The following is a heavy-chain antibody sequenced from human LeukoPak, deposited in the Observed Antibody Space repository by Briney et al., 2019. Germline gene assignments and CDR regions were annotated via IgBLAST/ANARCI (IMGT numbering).Heavy chain of an antibody. CDR2: INHSGST. CDR1: GGSFGAHS. Sequence: SETLSLTCAIYGGSFGAHSWTWIRQPPGKGLEWVGEINHSGSTNYNPSLKSRVTISVDTSKNQFSLKLSSVTAADTAVYYCARRRQYRWDQYSSSWSLDYWGQGTLVTVSS. D-gene: IGHD6-13*01. CDR3: ARRRQYRWDQYSSSWSLDY. J-gene: IGHJ4*02. V-gene: IGHV4-34*01.